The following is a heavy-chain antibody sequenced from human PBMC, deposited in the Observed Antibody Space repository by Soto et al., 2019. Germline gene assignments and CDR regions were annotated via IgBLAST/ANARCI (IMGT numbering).Heavy chain of an antibody. J-gene: IGHJ5*02. CDR1: GYTFTSYD. V-gene: IGHV1-8*01. D-gene: IGHD2-15*01. CDR2: MNPNSGNT. CDR3: AREGRSGGSCYSCLDP. Sequence: ASVKVSCKASGYTFTSYDINWVRQATGQGLEWMGWMNPNSGNTGYAQKFQGRVTITADESTSTAYMELSSLRSEDTAVYYCAREGRSGGSCYSCLDPWGQGTLVTVSS.